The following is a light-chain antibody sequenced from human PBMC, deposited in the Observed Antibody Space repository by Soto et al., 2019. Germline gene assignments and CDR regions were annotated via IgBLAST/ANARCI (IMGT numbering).Light chain of an antibody. V-gene: IGKV4-1*01. CDR1: RSVLYSSNNKNY. J-gene: IGKJ2*01. CDR2: WAS. Sequence: DFVMTQSPDSLAVSLGERATINCKSSRSVLYSSNNKNYLAWYQQKPGQPPKLLIYWASTRESGVPDRFSGSGSGTDFTLTISSLQADDVAVYYCQQYYSTLYTFGQGTKLEIK. CDR3: QQYYSTLYT.